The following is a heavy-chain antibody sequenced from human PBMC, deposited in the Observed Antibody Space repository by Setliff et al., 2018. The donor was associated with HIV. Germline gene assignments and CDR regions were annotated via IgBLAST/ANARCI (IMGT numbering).Heavy chain of an antibody. CDR3: ARGPTRFYFDY. CDR1: GGSISSGDYY. Sequence: PSETLSLTCTVSGGSISSGDYYWTWIRQPAGKGLQWIGRIHTSGNTNYNPSLKSRVTISVDTSKSQFSLKLSSLTAADTAVYYCARGPTRFYFDYWGQGTLVTVSS. J-gene: IGHJ4*02. CDR2: IHTSGNT. V-gene: IGHV4-61*02. D-gene: IGHD1-1*01.